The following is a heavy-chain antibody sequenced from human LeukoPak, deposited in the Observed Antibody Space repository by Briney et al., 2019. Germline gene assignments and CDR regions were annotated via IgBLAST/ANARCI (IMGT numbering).Heavy chain of an antibody. J-gene: IGHJ5*02. Sequence: SETLSLTCTVSGCSISSSSYYWGWIRQPPGKRLEWIGSIYYSGSTYYNPSLKSRVTISVDTSKNQFSLKLSSVTAADTAVYYCARHDYAGNWFDPWGQGTLVTVSS. CDR1: GCSISSSSYY. V-gene: IGHV4-39*01. D-gene: IGHD4-17*01. CDR3: ARHDYAGNWFDP. CDR2: IYYSGST.